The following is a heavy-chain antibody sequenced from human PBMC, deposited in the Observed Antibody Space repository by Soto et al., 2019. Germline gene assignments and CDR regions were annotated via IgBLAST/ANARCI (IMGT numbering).Heavy chain of an antibody. CDR2: ISISGTDT. CDR3: AFPSRLPNY. V-gene: IGHV3-11*03. J-gene: IGHJ4*02. CDR1: GFTFTDYY. D-gene: IGHD6-25*01. Sequence: GGSLRLSCVASGFTFTDYYMNWIRQTPGKGLEWLSYISISGTDTNYADSVKGRFTISRDNAKNSIYLQMNSLRVEDTAVYYCAFPSRLPNYWGQGTLVTVS.